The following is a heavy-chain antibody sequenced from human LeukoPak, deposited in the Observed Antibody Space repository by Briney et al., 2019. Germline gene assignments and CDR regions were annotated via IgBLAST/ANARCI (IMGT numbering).Heavy chain of an antibody. Sequence: SETLSLTCTVSGDSISSYYWSWFRQPPGRGLEWFGYIHTGGGTSYIPSLKGRVTISIDTSKNQFSLKLSSVTAADSAVYYCARLTRLSTSPDRYYLDYWGQGTLVTVSS. CDR2: IHTGGGT. CDR3: ARLTRLSTSPDRYYLDY. CDR1: GDSISSYY. J-gene: IGHJ4*02. V-gene: IGHV4-4*09. D-gene: IGHD6-6*01.